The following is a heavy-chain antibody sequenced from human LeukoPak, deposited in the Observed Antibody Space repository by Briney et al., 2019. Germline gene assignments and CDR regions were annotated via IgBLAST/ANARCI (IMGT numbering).Heavy chain of an antibody. D-gene: IGHD3-3*01. CDR3: AKGDYDFWSGPPGYYYYGMDV. Sequence: GGSLRLSCIVSGFTFSTYAMSWVRQAPGKGLEWVSLITATGGSTYYADSVKGRFTISRDNSKNTLYLQMNSLRAEDTAVYYCAKGDYDFWSGPPGYYYYGMDVWGQGTTVTVSS. V-gene: IGHV3-23*01. CDR1: GFTFSTYA. CDR2: ITATGGST. J-gene: IGHJ6*02.